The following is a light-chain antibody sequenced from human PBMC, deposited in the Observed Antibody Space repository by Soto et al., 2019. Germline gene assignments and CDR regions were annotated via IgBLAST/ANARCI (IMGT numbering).Light chain of an antibody. CDR3: SSYAGSPRYV. V-gene: IGLV2-11*01. J-gene: IGLJ1*01. Sequence: QSVLTQPRSVSGSPGQSVTISCTGTSSDVGGYNYVSWYQQHPGKAPKVMIYDVSERPSGVPDRFACSKSGNTASLTISGLQAEDEADYYCSSYAGSPRYVFGTGTKLTVL. CDR1: SSDVGGYNY. CDR2: DVS.